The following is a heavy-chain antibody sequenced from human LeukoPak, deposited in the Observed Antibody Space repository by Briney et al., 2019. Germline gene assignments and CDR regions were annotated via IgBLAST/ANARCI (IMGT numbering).Heavy chain of an antibody. CDR2: IYYSGST. CDR3: ARYSSSWYPYFDY. D-gene: IGHD6-13*01. J-gene: IGHJ4*02. CDR1: GFTFSSYW. V-gene: IGHV4-59*01. Sequence: GSLRLSCAASGFTFSSYWMSWVRQAPGKGLEWIGYIYYSGSTNYNPSLKSRVTISVDTSKNQFSLKLSSVTAADTAVYYCARYSSSWYPYFDYWGQGTLVTVSS.